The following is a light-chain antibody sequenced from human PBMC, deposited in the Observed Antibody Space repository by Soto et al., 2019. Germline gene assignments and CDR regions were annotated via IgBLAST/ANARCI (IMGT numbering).Light chain of an antibody. V-gene: IGLV2-8*01. J-gene: IGLJ2*01. CDR2: EVS. Sequence: QSALTQPPSASGSPGQSVTISCTGTSSDVGGYNYVSWYQQHPGKAPKVIIYEVSKRPSGVPDRFSGSKSGNTASLTVSGLQAEDEADYYCSSYARSNNFVLLGGGTKLTV. CDR3: SSYARSNNFVL. CDR1: SSDVGGYNY.